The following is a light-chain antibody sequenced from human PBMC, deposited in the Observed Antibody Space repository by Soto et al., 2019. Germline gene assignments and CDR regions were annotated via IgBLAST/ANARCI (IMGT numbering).Light chain of an antibody. CDR2: GAS. CDR1: QSVRRN. J-gene: IGKJ2*01. V-gene: IGKV3-15*01. CDR3: QQYNDWPPYT. Sequence: EIVMTQSPATLSVSPGESATLSCRASQSVRRNLAWYQQKPGQAPRLLIYGASTTATGIPARFSGSGSGTEFTLTISSLQSEDFAVYYCQQYNDWPPYTFGQGTKLEIK.